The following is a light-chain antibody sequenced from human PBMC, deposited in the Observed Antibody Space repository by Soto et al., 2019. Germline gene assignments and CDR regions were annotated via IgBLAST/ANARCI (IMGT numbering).Light chain of an antibody. J-gene: IGLJ3*02. Sequence: QSALTQPPSASGSPGQSVTISCTGTSSDVGGFNYVSWYQQHPGKAPKLIIYEVFRRPSGVPDRFSGSKSGNTASLTVSGLQAEDEADYHCSSYAGNDNGRFGGGTKLTVL. CDR1: SSDVGGFNY. CDR2: EVF. V-gene: IGLV2-8*01. CDR3: SSYAGNDNGR.